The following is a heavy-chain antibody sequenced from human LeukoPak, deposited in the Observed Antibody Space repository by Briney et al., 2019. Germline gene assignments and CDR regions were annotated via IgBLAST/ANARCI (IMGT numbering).Heavy chain of an antibody. CDR2: IYTSGST. D-gene: IGHD3/OR15-3a*01. CDR1: GGSISSYY. V-gene: IGHV4-4*07. CDR3: ARETAWPENTPMILFSYFDY. J-gene: IGHJ4*02. Sequence: SETLSLTCTVSGGSISSYYWSWIRQPAGKGLEWIGRIYTSGSTNYNPSLKSRVTMSADTSGIHFSLNLTSVTAADTAVYYCARETAWPENTPMILFSYFDYWGRGILVTVSS.